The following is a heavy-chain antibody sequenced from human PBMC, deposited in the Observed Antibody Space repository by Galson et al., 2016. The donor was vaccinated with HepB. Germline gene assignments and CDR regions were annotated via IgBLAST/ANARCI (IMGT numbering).Heavy chain of an antibody. J-gene: IGHJ3*01. CDR2: ISDDGSYK. V-gene: IGHV3-30*18. CDR3: AKDSVLVRAPVVVKQLEDAFDV. D-gene: IGHD3-22*01. Sequence: SLRLSCAASGFTFNFYAMHWVRQAPGKGLEWVAIISDDGSYKDYADSVKGRFTISRDNSKSTLYLQMNSLRAEEKAVYYCAKDSVLVRAPVVVKQLEDAFDVWGQGTMVTFSS. CDR1: GFTFNFYA.